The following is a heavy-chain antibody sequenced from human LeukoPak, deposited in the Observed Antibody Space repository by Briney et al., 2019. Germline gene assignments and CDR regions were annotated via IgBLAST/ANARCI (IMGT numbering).Heavy chain of an antibody. J-gene: IGHJ4*02. Sequence: SETLSLTCAVYGGSFSGYYWSWIRQPPGKGLEWIGEINHSGSTNYNPSLKSRVTISVDTSKNQFSLKLSSVTAADTAVYYCAVTVLEHYDYWGQGTLVTVFS. CDR2: INHSGST. D-gene: IGHD1-1*01. V-gene: IGHV4-34*01. CDR3: AVTVLEHYDY. CDR1: GGSFSGYY.